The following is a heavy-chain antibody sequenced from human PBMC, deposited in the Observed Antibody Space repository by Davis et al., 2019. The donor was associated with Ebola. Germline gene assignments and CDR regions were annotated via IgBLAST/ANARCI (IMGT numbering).Heavy chain of an antibody. Sequence: SETLSLTCAVYGGSFSGYYWSWIRQPPGKGLEWIGEINHSGSTNYNPSLKSRVTISVDKSKNQFSLKLSSVTAADTAVYYCARYSGSYPYYYYYGMDVWGQGTTVTVSS. CDR1: GGSFSGYY. J-gene: IGHJ6*02. V-gene: IGHV4-34*01. CDR3: ARYSGSYPYYYYYGMDV. D-gene: IGHD1-26*01. CDR2: INHSGST.